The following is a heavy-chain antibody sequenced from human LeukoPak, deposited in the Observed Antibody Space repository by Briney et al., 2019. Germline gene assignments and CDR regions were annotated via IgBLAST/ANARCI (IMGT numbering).Heavy chain of an antibody. CDR2: IASNGGTK. V-gene: IGHV3-64*02. J-gene: IGHJ4*02. Sequence: GGSLRLSCAASGFSFNTYTMRWVRQAPGKGLEYVSGIASNGGTKYCADSVKGRFTISRDNFKNTVYLQMDSLRTEDMADYYCAREYCTTNNCYNWGLGYWGQGTLVTVSS. CDR1: GFSFNTYT. CDR3: AREYCTTNNCYNWGLGY. D-gene: IGHD2-2*02.